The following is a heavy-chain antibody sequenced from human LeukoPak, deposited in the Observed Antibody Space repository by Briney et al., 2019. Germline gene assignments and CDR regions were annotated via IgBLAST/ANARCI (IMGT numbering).Heavy chain of an antibody. D-gene: IGHD3-9*01. CDR2: INHSGST. V-gene: IGHV4-39*07. CDR1: GGSISSSRYY. J-gene: IGHJ6*03. CDR3: ARANDNYYYYYMDV. Sequence: SETLSLTCIISGGSISSSRYYWSWIRQPPGKGLEWIGEINHSGSTNYNPSLKSRVTISVDTSKNQFSLKLSSVTAADTAVYYCARANDNYYYYYMDVWGKGTTVTISS.